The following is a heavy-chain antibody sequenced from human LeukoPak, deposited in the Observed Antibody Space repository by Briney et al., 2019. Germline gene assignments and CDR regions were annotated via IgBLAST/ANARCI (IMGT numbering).Heavy chain of an antibody. Sequence: GGSLRLSCTHSGFSFSIHSMHWVRPAPRRGTVWVSRINSDGSSTRYADSVTGRCTISRDHAKNTVYLQMNSLRAEDTAVYYCAKVLGGLWPGIDYWGQGTVVTVSS. J-gene: IGHJ4*02. CDR3: AKVLGGLWPGIDY. CDR2: INSDGSST. V-gene: IGHV3-74*01. D-gene: IGHD2-15*01. CDR1: GFSFSIHS.